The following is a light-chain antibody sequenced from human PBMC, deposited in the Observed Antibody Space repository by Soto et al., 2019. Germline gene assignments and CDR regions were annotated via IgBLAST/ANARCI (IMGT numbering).Light chain of an antibody. CDR2: KAS. V-gene: IGKV1-5*03. CDR3: QQYNSYTLT. Sequence: DIQMTQSPSTLPASVGDRVTITCRASQSISSWLAWYQQKPGKAPKLLIYKASSLETGVPSRFSGSGSGTEFTITIRSLQPDDFATYYCQQYNSYTLTFGGGTKVEIK. CDR1: QSISSW. J-gene: IGKJ4*01.